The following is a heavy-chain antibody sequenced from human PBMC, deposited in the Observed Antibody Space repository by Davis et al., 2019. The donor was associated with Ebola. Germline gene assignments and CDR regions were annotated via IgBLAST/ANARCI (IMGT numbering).Heavy chain of an antibody. D-gene: IGHD3-10*01. J-gene: IGHJ5*02. Sequence: PGGSLRLSCAASGFTFSSYAMSWVRQAPGKGLEWVSAISGSGGSTYYADSVKGRFTISRDNSKNTLYLQMNSLRAEDTAVYYCARLLITYYYGSGSYSNWFDPWGQGTLVTVSS. V-gene: IGHV3-23*01. CDR2: ISGSGGST. CDR3: ARLLITYYYGSGSYSNWFDP. CDR1: GFTFSSYA.